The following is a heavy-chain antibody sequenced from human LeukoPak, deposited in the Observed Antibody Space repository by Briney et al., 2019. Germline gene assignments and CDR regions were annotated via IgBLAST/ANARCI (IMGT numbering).Heavy chain of an antibody. J-gene: IGHJ1*01. D-gene: IGHD3-16*01. V-gene: IGHV3-23*01. CDR3: AKDDAWGRFYR. CDR2: SSSIGGRT. Sequence: GGSLRLSCAASGFTFSSYWMSWVRQAPGKGLEWVSGSSSIGGRTYYADSVKGRFTVTRDNSRNTLHLQMNSLRVEDTGVYYCAKDDAWGRFYRWGQGTLVTVSS. CDR1: GFTFSSYW.